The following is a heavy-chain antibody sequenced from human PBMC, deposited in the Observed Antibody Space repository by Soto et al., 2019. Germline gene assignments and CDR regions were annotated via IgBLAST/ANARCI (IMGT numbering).Heavy chain of an antibody. D-gene: IGHD1-7*01. V-gene: IGHV2-5*02. Sequence: QITLKESGPTLLKPTQTLTLTCTFSGFSLTTSGVGVGWVRQPPGKALEWLALIYWDDDKRYSPSLNSRLTITQXXSXPXXVLTMTNMDPVDTATYYCAHRLTLNSDWNYGRFDYWGQGTLVTVSS. CDR1: GFSLTTSGVG. J-gene: IGHJ4*02. CDR2: IYWDDDK. CDR3: AHRLTLNSDWNYGRFDY.